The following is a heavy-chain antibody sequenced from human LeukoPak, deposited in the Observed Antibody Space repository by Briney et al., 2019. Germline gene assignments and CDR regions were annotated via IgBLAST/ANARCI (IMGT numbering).Heavy chain of an antibody. J-gene: IGHJ5*02. CDR3: AKDHGSSAFDP. Sequence: RGSLRLSCAASGFTFSTYAMSWVRQAPGKGLEWASAISGSGGGTYYTDSVKGRFTISRDNSKNTLYLQMNSLRAEDTAVYYCAKDHGSSAFDPWGQGTLVTVSS. CDR1: GFTFSTYA. V-gene: IGHV3-23*01. D-gene: IGHD6-6*01. CDR2: ISGSGGGT.